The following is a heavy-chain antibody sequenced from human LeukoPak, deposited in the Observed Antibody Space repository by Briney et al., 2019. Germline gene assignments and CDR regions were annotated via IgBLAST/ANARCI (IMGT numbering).Heavy chain of an antibody. J-gene: IGHJ4*02. V-gene: IGHV3-43*02. CDR3: AKDSDILTGDTENYFDY. CDR1: GFAFDDYA. CDR2: ISGDGGST. Sequence: PGGSLRLSCAASGFAFDDYAMHWVRQAPGKGLEWVSLISGDGGSTYYADSVKGRFTISRDNSKNSLYLQMNSLRTEDTALYYCAKDSDILTGDTENYFDYWGQGTLVTVSS. D-gene: IGHD3-9*01.